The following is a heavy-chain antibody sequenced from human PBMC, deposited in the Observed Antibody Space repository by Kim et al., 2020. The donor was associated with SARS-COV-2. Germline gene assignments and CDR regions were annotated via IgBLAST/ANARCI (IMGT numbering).Heavy chain of an antibody. V-gene: IGHV4-39*01. CDR1: GGSISSSSYY. J-gene: IGHJ5*02. Sequence: SETLSLTCTVSGGSISSSSYYWGWIRQPPGKGLEWIGSIYYSRSTYYNPSLKSRVTISVDTSKNQFSLKLSSVTAADTAVYYCARQRGIAAAGGPEHWFDPWGQGTLVTVSS. CDR3: ARQRGIAAAGGPEHWFDP. CDR2: IYYSRST. D-gene: IGHD6-13*01.